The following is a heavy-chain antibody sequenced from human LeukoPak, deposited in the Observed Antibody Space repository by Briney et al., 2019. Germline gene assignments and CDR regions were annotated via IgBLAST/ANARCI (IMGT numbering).Heavy chain of an antibody. CDR1: GGSINSYY. D-gene: IGHD3-10*01. J-gene: IGHJ4*02. V-gene: IGHV4-59*01. Sequence: SETLSLTCTVSGGSINSYYWSLIRQPPGKGLEWIGYIYYSGSTNYNPSLKSRVTILVDTSKNQFSLKLSSVTAADTAVYYCARAGVGLWFGELQWGQGTLVTVSS. CDR2: IYYSGST. CDR3: ARAGVGLWFGELQ.